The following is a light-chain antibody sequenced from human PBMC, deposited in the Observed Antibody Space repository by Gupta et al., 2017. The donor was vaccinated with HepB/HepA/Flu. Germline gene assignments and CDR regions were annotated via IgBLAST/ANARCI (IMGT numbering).Light chain of an antibody. J-gene: IGLJ2*01. CDR2: DVS. Sequence: QSALTQPASVSGSPGQSITISCTGPSSDVGGYNYVSWYQQHPGKAPKLMIYDVSNRPSGVSNRFSGSKSGNTASLTISGVQAEDEADYYCSSYTSSSTLVFGGGTKLTVL. CDR3: SSYTSSSTLV. V-gene: IGLV2-14*03. CDR1: SSDVGGYNY.